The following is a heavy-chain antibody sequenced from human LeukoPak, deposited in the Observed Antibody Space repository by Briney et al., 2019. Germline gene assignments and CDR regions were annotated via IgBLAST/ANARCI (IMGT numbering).Heavy chain of an antibody. CDR2: IYYSGST. D-gene: IGHD5-18*01. V-gene: IGHV4-59*01. CDR3: ARGDTAMVGYYYYGMDV. J-gene: IGHJ6*02. Sequence: SETLSLTGTVSGGSISSYYWSWIRQPPGKGLEWIGYIYYSGSTNYNPSLKSRVTIPVDTSKNQFSLKLSSVTAADTAVYYCARGDTAMVGYYYYGMDVWGQGTTVTVSS. CDR1: GGSISSYY.